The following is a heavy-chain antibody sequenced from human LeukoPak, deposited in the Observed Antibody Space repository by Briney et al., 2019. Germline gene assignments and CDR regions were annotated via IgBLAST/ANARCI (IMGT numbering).Heavy chain of an antibody. CDR1: TGSISTYY. CDR2: IYHGGTT. CDR3: ARHGGSLDYFDS. J-gene: IGHJ4*02. V-gene: IGHV4-59*08. D-gene: IGHD2-15*01. Sequence: PSETLSLTCSVSTGSISTYYWSWIRQSPGKGLEWIGYIYHGGTTSYNPSLKRRVTIPVDSPKNQFFLRLTSLTAADTALYYCARHGGSLDYFDSWGPGSLVIVSS.